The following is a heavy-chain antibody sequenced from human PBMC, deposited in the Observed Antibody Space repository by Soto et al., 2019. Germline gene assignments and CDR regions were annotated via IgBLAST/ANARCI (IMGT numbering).Heavy chain of an antibody. CDR1: GGTFSSYA. CDR2: IIPIFGTA. J-gene: IGHJ5*02. V-gene: IGHV1-69*12. Sequence: QVQLVQSGAEVKKPGSSVKVSCKASGGTFSSYAISWVRQAPGQGLEWMGGIIPIFGTANYAQKFQGRVTXTXXDATSTAYMELSSPSSEDTAVYYCATPHPHNWFDPWGHGTLVTVSS. CDR3: ATPHPHNWFDP.